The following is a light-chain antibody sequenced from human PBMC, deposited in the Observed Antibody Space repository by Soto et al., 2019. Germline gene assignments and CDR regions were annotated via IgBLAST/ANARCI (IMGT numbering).Light chain of an antibody. V-gene: IGKV1-5*01. J-gene: IGKJ1*01. CDR2: DAS. Sequence: DIQITHSPSTLSASVVDRVTITFRASQCISSWLAWYQQKPGKAPKLLIYDASSLESGVPSRFSGSGSGTAFTLTISSLQPDDFATYYCQKYNSYSRTFGQGTKVDIK. CDR1: QCISSW. CDR3: QKYNSYSRT.